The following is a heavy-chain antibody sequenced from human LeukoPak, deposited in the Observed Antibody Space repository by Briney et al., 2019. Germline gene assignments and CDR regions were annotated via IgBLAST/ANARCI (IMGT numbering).Heavy chain of an antibody. CDR3: ASEAYCSGGRCSDQRVAS. CDR2: IDSKNGDT. V-gene: IGHV1-2*02. Sequence: ASVKVSCKDSGYTFTAYYMHWVRQAPGQGLEWMGWIDSKNGDTKYAQKFQSRLIITRDTSIGIAYMELRSLISDDTAVYYCASEAYCSGGRCSDQRVASWGQETPVRVSS. D-gene: IGHD2-15*01. CDR1: GYTFTAYY. J-gene: IGHJ4*02.